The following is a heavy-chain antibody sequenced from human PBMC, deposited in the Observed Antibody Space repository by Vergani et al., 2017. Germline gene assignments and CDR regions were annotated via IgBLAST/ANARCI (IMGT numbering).Heavy chain of an antibody. D-gene: IGHD3-3*01. J-gene: IGHJ5*02. CDR1: GFTFSSYW. CDR2: IKQDGSEK. V-gene: IGHV3-7*01. CDR3: ARGGRGDHGDFWSRLGP. Sequence: EVQLMESGGGLVQPGGSLRLSCVVSGFTFSSYWMSWVRQAPGKGLEWVANIKQDGSEKYYVDSVKGRFTISRDNAKNSLYLQMNSLRAEDTAVYYCARGGRGDHGDFWSRLGPWGQGTRVIVSS.